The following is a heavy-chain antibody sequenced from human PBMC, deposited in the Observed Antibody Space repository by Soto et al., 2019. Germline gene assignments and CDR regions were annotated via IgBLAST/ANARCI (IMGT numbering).Heavy chain of an antibody. CDR1: GCSLSSNG. D-gene: IGHD1-26*01. V-gene: IGHV3-30*18. CDR2: ISYDGSNK. J-gene: IGHJ4*02. Sequence: GGCLRRSCAAGGCSLSSNGMHWVRQAPGKGLEWVAVISYDGSNKYYADSVKGRFTISRDNSKNTPYLQMNSLRAEDTAVYYCAKEWAFDYWGQGTLVTVSS. CDR3: AKEWAFDY.